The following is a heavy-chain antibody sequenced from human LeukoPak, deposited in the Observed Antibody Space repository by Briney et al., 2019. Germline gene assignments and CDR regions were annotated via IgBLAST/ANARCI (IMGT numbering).Heavy chain of an antibody. CDR1: GYTFTSYA. D-gene: IGHD3-22*01. J-gene: IGHJ4*02. CDR3: AALPAYYYDSSAASDY. CDR2: INAGNGNT. Sequence: ASVKVSCKASGYTFTSYAMHWVRQAPGQRLEWMGWINAGNGNTKYSQKFQGRVTITRDTSASTAYMELSSLRSEDTAVYYCAALPAYYYDSSAASDYWGQGTLVTVSS. V-gene: IGHV1-3*01.